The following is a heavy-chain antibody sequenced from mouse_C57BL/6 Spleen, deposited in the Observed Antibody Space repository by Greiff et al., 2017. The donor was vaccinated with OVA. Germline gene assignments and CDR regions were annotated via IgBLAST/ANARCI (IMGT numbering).Heavy chain of an antibody. J-gene: IGHJ4*01. CDR3: ASGLLRAMDY. CDR1: GYTFTSYW. Sequence: QVQLQQPGAELVKPGASVKLSCKASGYTFTSYWMQWVKQRPGQGLEWIGEIDPSDSYTNYNQKFKGKATLTVDTSSSTAYMQLSSLTSEDSAVYYCASGLLRAMDYWGQGTSVTVSS. D-gene: IGHD1-1*01. V-gene: IGHV1-50*01. CDR2: IDPSDSYT.